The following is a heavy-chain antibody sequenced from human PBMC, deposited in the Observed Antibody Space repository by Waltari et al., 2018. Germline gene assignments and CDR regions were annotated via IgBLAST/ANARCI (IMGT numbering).Heavy chain of an antibody. CDR3: ATNYYGSGSYYKKADYYYYMDV. CDR2: VDPEDGET. V-gene: IGHV1-69-2*01. D-gene: IGHD3-10*01. J-gene: IGHJ6*03. Sequence: EVQLVQSGAEVKKPGATVKISCKVSGYTFTDYYMHWVQQAPGKGLEWMGLVDPEDGETRYAEKFQGRVTITADTSTDTAYMELSSLRSEDTAVYYCATNYYGSGSYYKKADYYYYMDVWGKGTTVTVSS. CDR1: GYTFTDYY.